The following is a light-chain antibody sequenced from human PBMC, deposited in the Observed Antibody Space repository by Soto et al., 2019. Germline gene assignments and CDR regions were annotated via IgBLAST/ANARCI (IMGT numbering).Light chain of an antibody. CDR1: QSVSSSY. CDR3: QQYGSSPWT. CDR2: GAS. J-gene: IGKJ1*01. Sequence: EIVLTQSPGTLSLSPGERATLSCRASQSVSSSYLAWYQQKPRPAPRLLICGASSRATGIPDRFSGRGSRTDFPPTISRLEPEDFAVYYRQQYGSSPWTFGEGTKVDIK. V-gene: IGKV3-20*01.